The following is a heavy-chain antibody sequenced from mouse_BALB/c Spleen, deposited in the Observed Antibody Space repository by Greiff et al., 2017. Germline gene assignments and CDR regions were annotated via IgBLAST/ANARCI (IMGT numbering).Heavy chain of an antibody. J-gene: IGHJ4*01. V-gene: IGHV5-17*02. CDR1: GFTFSSFG. CDR2: ISSGSSTI. CDR3: ARARDYGNFMDY. D-gene: IGHD2-1*01. Sequence: EVQLVESGGGLVQPGGSRKLSCAASGFTFSSFGMHWVRQAPEKGLEWVAYISSGSSTIYYADTVKGRFTISRDNPKNTLFLQMTSLRSEDTAMYYCARARDYGNFMDYWGQGTSVTVSS.